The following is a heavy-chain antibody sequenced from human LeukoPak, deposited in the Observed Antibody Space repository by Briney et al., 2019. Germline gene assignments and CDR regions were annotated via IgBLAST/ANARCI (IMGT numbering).Heavy chain of an antibody. V-gene: IGHV4-4*07. CDR2: IYTSGST. CDR3: ARDKYVYGSGSIFDY. J-gene: IGHJ4*02. CDR1: GGSISSYY. D-gene: IGHD3-10*01. Sequence: NPSETLSLTCTVSGGSISSYYWSWIRQPAGKGLEWIGRIYTSGSTNYNPSLKSRVTMSVDTSKNQFSLKLSSVTAADTAVYYCARDKYVYGSGSIFDYWGQGTLVTVSS.